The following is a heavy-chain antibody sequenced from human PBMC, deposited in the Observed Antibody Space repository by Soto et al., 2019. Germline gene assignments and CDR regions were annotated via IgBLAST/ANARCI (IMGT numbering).Heavy chain of an antibody. Sequence: SETLSLTCTVFGTSINNGCYYWRWIRQPPGKGLEWIGYIYHSGSTYYNPSIKSRVTISVDRSKNQFSLKLSSVTAADTAVYYCAREHHPWGQATLVTSPQ. V-gene: IGHV4-30-2*01. CDR3: AREHHP. CDR1: GTSINNGCYY. CDR2: IYHSGST. J-gene: IGHJ5*02.